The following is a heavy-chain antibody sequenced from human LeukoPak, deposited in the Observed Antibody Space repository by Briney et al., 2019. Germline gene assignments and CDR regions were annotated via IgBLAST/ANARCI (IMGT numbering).Heavy chain of an antibody. Sequence: PSETLSLTCAVSGGSISSSNWWSWVRQPPGKGLEWIGEIYHSGSTNYNPSLKSRVTISVDKSKNQFSLKLSSVTAADTAVYYCASLSRYSYGHTYYYYYMDVWGKGTTVTVSS. CDR1: GGSISSSNW. D-gene: IGHD5-18*01. CDR3: ASLSRYSYGHTYYYYYMDV. J-gene: IGHJ6*03. CDR2: IYHSGST. V-gene: IGHV4-4*02.